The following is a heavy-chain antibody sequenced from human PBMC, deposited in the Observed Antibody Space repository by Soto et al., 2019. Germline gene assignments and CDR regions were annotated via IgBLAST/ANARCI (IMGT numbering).Heavy chain of an antibody. Sequence: SVKVSCKASGGTFSSYAISWVRQAPGQGLEWMGGIIPIFGTANYAQKFQGRVTITADKSTSTAYMELSSLRSEDTAVYYCARGVAAVFGYYYYGMDVWGQGPRSPSP. J-gene: IGHJ6*02. V-gene: IGHV1-69*06. CDR2: IIPIFGTA. CDR1: GGTFSSYA. CDR3: ARGVAAVFGYYYYGMDV. D-gene: IGHD6-13*01.